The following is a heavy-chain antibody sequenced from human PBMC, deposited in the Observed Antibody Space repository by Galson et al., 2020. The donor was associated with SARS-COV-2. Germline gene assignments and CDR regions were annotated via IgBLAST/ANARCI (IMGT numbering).Heavy chain of an antibody. Sequence: GGSLRLSCAGSGFTFSSYSMSWVRQAPGKGLEWVSSISRSSTYIYYADSVKGRFTISRDNAGNSLYLQMNSLRGEDTAVYFCAKVAVPSTGDYWYFDLWGRGTLVTVSS. J-gene: IGHJ2*01. CDR1: GFTFSSYS. CDR2: ISRSSTYI. D-gene: IGHD6-19*01. V-gene: IGHV3-21*01. CDR3: AKVAVPSTGDYWYFDL.